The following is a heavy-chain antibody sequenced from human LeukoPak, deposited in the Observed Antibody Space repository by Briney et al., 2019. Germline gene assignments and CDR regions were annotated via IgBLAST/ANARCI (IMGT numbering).Heavy chain of an antibody. CDR2: IYHSGST. CDR3: ARAYDSSGYYYTPFDP. CDR1: GYSISSGYY. V-gene: IGHV4-38-2*02. D-gene: IGHD3-22*01. J-gene: IGHJ5*02. Sequence: SETLSLTCTVSGYSISSGYYWGWIRQPPGKGLEWIGSIYHSGSTYYNPSLKSRVTISVDTSKNQFSLKLSSVTAADTAVYYCARAYDSSGYYYTPFDPWGQGTLVTVSS.